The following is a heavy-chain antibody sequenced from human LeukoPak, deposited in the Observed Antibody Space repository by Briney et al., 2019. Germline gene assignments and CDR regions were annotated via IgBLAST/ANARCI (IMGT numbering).Heavy chain of an antibody. Sequence: SETLSLTCTVSIGSVQSHYWSWIRQPAGKGLEWIGRIFGSTGATYNNYNPSLKSRAVISVDTSKNQLSLKLASVTAADTAVYYCAREWHYDFWAGYVNWFDPWGRGTLVTVSS. CDR2: IFGSTGATYN. D-gene: IGHD3/OR15-3a*01. CDR3: AREWHYDFWAGYVNWFDP. CDR1: IGSVQSHY. V-gene: IGHV4-4*07. J-gene: IGHJ5*02.